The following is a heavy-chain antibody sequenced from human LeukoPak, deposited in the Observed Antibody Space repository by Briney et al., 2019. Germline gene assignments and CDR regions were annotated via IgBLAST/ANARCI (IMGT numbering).Heavy chain of an antibody. J-gene: IGHJ6*03. CDR1: GGSFSGYY. Sequence: SETLSLTCAVYGGSFSGYYWSWIRQPPGKGLEWIGEINHSGNTNYNPSLKSRVTISVNTSKNQFSLKQSSVTAADTAVYYCARGNSKLNYYYYYMDVWGKGTKVTVSS. CDR3: ARGNSKLNYYYYYMDV. V-gene: IGHV4-34*01. CDR2: INHSGNT. D-gene: IGHD4-11*01.